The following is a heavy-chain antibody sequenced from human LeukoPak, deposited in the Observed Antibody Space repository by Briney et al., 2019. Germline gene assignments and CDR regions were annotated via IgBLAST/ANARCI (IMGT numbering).Heavy chain of an antibody. V-gene: IGHV1-46*01. CDR2: INPSGGST. J-gene: IGHJ4*02. CDR1: GYTFTSYY. Sequence: ASVKVSCKASGYTFTSYYMHWVRQAPGQGLEWMGIINPSGGSTSYAQKFQGWVTMTRDTSISTAYMELSRLRSDDTAVYYCATEGRFGEFYFDYWGQGTLVTVSS. CDR3: ATEGRFGEFYFDY. D-gene: IGHD3-10*01.